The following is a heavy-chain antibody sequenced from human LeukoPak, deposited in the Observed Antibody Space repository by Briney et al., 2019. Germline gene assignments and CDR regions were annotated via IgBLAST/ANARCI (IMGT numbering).Heavy chain of an antibody. V-gene: IGHV3-30*18. D-gene: IGHD6-19*01. CDR1: GFTFSSYG. CDR3: AKDMYSSGWSFDY. CDR2: ISYDGSNK. J-gene: IGHJ4*02. Sequence: GRSLRLSCAASGFTFSSYGMHWVRQAPGKGLEWVAVISYDGSNKYYADSVKGRFTISGDNSKNTLYLQMNSLRAEDTAVYYCAKDMYSSGWSFDYWGQGTLVTVSS.